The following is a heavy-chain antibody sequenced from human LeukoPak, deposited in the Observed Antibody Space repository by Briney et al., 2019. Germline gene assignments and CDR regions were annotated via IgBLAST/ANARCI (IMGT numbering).Heavy chain of an antibody. J-gene: IGHJ5*02. D-gene: IGHD4-23*01. V-gene: IGHV1-18*01. Sequence: ASVKVSCKASGYTFTSYGISWVRQAPGQGLEWMGCISAYNGNTNYAQKLQGRVTMTTDTSTGTAYMELRRLRSDDTAVYYCARSGGTSPRDWFDPWGQGTLVTVSS. CDR1: GYTFTSYG. CDR3: ARSGGTSPRDWFDP. CDR2: ISAYNGNT.